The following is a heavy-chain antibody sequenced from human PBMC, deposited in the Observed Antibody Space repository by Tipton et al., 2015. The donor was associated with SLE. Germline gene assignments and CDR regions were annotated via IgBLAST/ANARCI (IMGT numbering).Heavy chain of an antibody. CDR1: GGSISSSSYY. J-gene: IGHJ4*02. D-gene: IGHD3-16*02. Sequence: TLSLTCTVSGGSISSSSYYWGWIRQPPGKGLEWIGEINHSGSTNYNPSLKSRVTISVDTSKNQFSLKLSSVTAADTAVYYCASRDNDYVWGSYRYTGFDYWGQGTLVTVSS. CDR2: INHSGST. V-gene: IGHV4-39*07. CDR3: ASRDNDYVWGSYRYTGFDY.